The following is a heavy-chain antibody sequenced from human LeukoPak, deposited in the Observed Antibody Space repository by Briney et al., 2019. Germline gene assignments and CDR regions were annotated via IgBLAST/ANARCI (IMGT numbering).Heavy chain of an antibody. CDR1: GFTFSSHG. J-gene: IGHJ4*02. CDR2: VRSDGTTK. CDR3: AKDQPRAYFDS. Sequence: GGSLRLSCAASGFTFSSHGMHWVRQAPGKGLEWVAFVRSDGTTKYYTDSVKGRFTISRDNSKNTMYLQMNSLRPEDTAVYYCAKDQPRAYFDSWGQGTLVTVSS. V-gene: IGHV3-30*02. D-gene: IGHD2-2*01.